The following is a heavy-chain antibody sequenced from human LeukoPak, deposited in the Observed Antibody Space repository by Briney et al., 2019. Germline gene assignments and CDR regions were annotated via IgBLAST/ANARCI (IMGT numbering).Heavy chain of an antibody. CDR3: ARGDLLTFDY. CDR2: ISYDGSNK. J-gene: IGHJ4*02. D-gene: IGHD2-21*02. CDR1: GFTFSSYA. Sequence: PGGSLRLSCAASGFTFSSYAMHWVRQAPGKGLEWVAVISYDGSNKYYAGSVKGRFTISRDNSKNTLYLQMNSLRAEDTAVYYCARGDLLTFDYWGQGTLVTVSS. V-gene: IGHV3-30*01.